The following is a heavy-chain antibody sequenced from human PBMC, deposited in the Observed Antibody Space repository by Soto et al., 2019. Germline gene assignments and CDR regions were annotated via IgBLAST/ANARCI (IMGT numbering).Heavy chain of an antibody. V-gene: IGHV3-7*03. CDR1: GFTLSNFW. CDR2: IKEDGSEK. J-gene: IGHJ4*02. CDR3: ASYRTLGC. D-gene: IGHD1-26*01. Sequence: EVQLVESGGGLVQPGGSLRLSCAASGFTLSNFWMSWVRQAPGKGLEWVASIKEDGSEKTYVDSVKGRFTISRENAQNSLYLQMNRLRVADADVYYCASYRTLGCWGQGTPVIVSS.